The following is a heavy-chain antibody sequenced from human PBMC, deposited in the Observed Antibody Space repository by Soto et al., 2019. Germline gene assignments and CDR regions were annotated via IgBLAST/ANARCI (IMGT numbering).Heavy chain of an antibody. D-gene: IGHD3-3*01. CDR2: IKQDGSEK. V-gene: IGHV3-7*01. Sequence: EVQLVESGGGLVQPGGSLRLSCEASGFTFSTYWMTWVRQAPGKGLEWVANIKQDGSEKYYVDSVRGRFTISRDNAKNSLYLQMNSLRAEDTAVFYCARSKTVFGVVTPNYYYYMDVWGKGTTVTVSS. CDR3: ARSKTVFGVVTPNYYYYMDV. J-gene: IGHJ6*03. CDR1: GFTFSTYW.